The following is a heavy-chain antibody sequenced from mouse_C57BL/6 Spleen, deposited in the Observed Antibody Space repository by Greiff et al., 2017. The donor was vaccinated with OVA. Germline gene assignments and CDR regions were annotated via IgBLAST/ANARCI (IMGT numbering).Heavy chain of an antibody. CDR2: ISYDGSN. CDR1: GYSITSGYY. D-gene: IGHD3-2*02. Sequence: EVHLVESGPGLVKPSQSLSLTCSVTGYSITSGYYWNWIRQFPGNKLEWMGYISYDGSNNYNPSLKNRISITRDTSKHQFFLKLNSVTTEDTATYYCARGGGSSYYFDYWGQGTTLTVSS. CDR3: ARGGGSSYYFDY. V-gene: IGHV3-6*01. J-gene: IGHJ2*01.